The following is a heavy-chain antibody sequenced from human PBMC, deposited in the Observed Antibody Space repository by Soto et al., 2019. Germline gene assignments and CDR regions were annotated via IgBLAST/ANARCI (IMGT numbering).Heavy chain of an antibody. CDR2: IIPIFGTA. CDR1: GGTFSSYA. V-gene: IGHV1-69*06. Sequence: QVQLVQSGAEVKKPGSSVKVSCKASGGTFSSYAISWVRQAPGQGLEWMGGIIPIFGTANYAQKFQGRVTITADKSTSTAYMERSSLRSEDTAVYYCARDSRDYGDYYFDYWGQGTLVTVSS. J-gene: IGHJ4*02. D-gene: IGHD4-17*01. CDR3: ARDSRDYGDYYFDY.